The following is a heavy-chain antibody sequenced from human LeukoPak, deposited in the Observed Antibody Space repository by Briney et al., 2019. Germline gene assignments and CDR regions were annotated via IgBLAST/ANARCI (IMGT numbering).Heavy chain of an antibody. D-gene: IGHD2-15*01. CDR3: ARGQLGYCSGGACYSFDY. CDR2: IDWDDDK. V-gene: IGHV2-70*11. J-gene: IGHJ4*02. CDR1: GFSLSTGGMC. Sequence: SGPTLVNPTQTLTLTCTFSGFSLSTGGMCVNWIRQPPGKALEWLARIDWDDDKYYSASLRTRLTISKDTSKNQVVLTMTNMDPVDTATYYCARGQLGYCSGGACYSFDYWGQGTLVTASS.